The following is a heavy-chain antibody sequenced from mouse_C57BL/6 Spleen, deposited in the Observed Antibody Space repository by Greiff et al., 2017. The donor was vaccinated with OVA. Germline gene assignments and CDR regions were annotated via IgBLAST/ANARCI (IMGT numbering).Heavy chain of an antibody. CDR3: TRGALVFAY. V-gene: IGHV1-15*01. Sequence: VKLVESGAELVRPGASVTLSCKASGYTFTDYEMHWVKQTPVHGLEWIGAIDPETGGTAYNQKFKGKAILTADKSSSTAYMELRSLTSEDSAVYYCTRGALVFAYWGQGTLVTVSA. CDR2: IDPETGGT. CDR1: GYTFTDYE. J-gene: IGHJ3*01.